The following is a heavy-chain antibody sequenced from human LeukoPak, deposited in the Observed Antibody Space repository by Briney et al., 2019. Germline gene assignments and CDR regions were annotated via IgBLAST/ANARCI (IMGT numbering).Heavy chain of an antibody. Sequence: PSETLSLTCTVSGGSISSSSYYWGWIRQPPGKGLEWIGSIYYSGSTYYNPSLKSRVTISVDTSKNQFSLKLSSVNAADTAVYYCARDRSDFLPYYYYMDVWGKGTTVTVSS. CDR2: IYYSGST. CDR3: ARDRSDFLPYYYYMDV. CDR1: GGSISSSSYY. J-gene: IGHJ6*03. V-gene: IGHV4-39*07. D-gene: IGHD3-3*01.